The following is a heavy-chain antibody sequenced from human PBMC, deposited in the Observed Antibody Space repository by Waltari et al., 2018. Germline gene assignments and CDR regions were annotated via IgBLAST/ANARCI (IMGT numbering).Heavy chain of an antibody. D-gene: IGHD3-16*01. CDR1: GFTFHSHA. J-gene: IGHJ6*02. CDR2: ITSSSRST. V-gene: IGHV3-23*01. CDR3: AKGTAAFYYGMDV. Sequence: EVQLLESGGDLVQPGGSLTLSCAASGFTFHSHAMNWVRQAPGKGLEWVSAITSSSRSTYYADSVKGRFTISRDNSKNTAYLQMNSLRAGDTAIYYCAKGTAAFYYGMDVWGQGTTVTVSS.